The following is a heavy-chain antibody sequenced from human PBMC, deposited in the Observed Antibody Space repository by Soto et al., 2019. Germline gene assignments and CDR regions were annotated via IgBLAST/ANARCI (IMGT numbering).Heavy chain of an antibody. CDR3: ATIGDRDGFDI. CDR1: GFTFSTYN. D-gene: IGHD4-17*01. V-gene: IGHV3-21*06. Sequence: EVQLVESGGGLVKPEESLRLSCAASGFTFSTYNMKWVRQAPGKGLEWVSSISTSGSYIFYAGSVRGRFTIFRDDAKNSLHLQMNSLRAEGTAVYYCATIGDRDGFDIWGQGTTVIVSS. J-gene: IGHJ3*02. CDR2: ISTSGSYI.